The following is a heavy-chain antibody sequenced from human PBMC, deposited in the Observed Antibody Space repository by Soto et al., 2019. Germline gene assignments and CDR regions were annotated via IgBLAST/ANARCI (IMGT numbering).Heavy chain of an antibody. Sequence: EVQLLESEGDLKQPGGSLRLSCVASGLTFGSRAMSWVRQAPGEGLQWVSTITDTGGDAKYADSVRGRFVISRDNSKKTLYLQMTSLTAEDSAMYFCARGSTDSYPGSRIFDFWGRGTLVTVSS. CDR3: ARGSTDSYPGSRIFDF. J-gene: IGHJ4*02. D-gene: IGHD3-10*01. V-gene: IGHV3-23*01. CDR1: GLTFGSRA. CDR2: ITDTGGDA.